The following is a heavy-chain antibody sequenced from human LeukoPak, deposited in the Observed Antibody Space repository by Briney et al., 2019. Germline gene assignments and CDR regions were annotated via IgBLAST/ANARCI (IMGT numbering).Heavy chain of an antibody. D-gene: IGHD3-10*01. CDR3: ARGELWFGETHNWFDP. CDR1: GFTFSSYS. Sequence: GRSLRLSCAASGFTFSSYSMNWVRQAPGKGLEWVSYISSSSSTIYYADSVKGRFTISRDNAKDSLYLQMNSLRDEDTAVYYCARGELWFGETHNWFDPWGQGTLVTVSS. V-gene: IGHV3-48*02. J-gene: IGHJ5*02. CDR2: ISSSSSTI.